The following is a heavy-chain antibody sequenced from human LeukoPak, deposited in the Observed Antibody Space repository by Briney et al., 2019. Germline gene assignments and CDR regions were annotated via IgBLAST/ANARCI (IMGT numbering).Heavy chain of an antibody. CDR1: GFTFSGSW. Sequence: GGSLRLSCEASGFTFSGSWMHWVRQAPGKGLVWVSRINPAGSTTTYADSMKGRFTISRDNAKNTLYLQVNSLRAEDTAMYYCARDLTIYGTGPHFGDWGQGTLVTVSS. V-gene: IGHV3-74*03. J-gene: IGHJ4*02. CDR2: INPAGSTT. D-gene: IGHD1-7*01. CDR3: ARDLTIYGTGPHFGD.